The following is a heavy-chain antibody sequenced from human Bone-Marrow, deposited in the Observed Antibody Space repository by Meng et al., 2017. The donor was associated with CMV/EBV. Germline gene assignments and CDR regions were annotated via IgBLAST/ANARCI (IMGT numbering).Heavy chain of an antibody. CDR2: ISGSGGST. CDR1: GFTFSSYA. CDR3: ARLRGYCSSTSCPVKYYYYGMDV. D-gene: IGHD2-2*01. V-gene: IGHV3-23*01. Sequence: GESLKISCAASGFTFSSYAMSWVRQAPGKGLEWVSAISGSGGSTYYADSVKGRFTISRDNAKNSLYLQMNSLRAEDTAVYYCARLRGYCSSTSCPVKYYYYGMDVWGQGTTVTVSS. J-gene: IGHJ6*02.